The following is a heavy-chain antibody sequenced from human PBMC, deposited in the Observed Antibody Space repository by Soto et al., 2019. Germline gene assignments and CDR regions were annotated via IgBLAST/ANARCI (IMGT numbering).Heavy chain of an antibody. Sequence: QVQLQESGPGLVKPSQTLSLTCTVSGGSISSGGYYWSWIRQHPGKGLEWIGYIYYSGSTYYNPSIKSRVTISVDTSKTQCSLKLSSVTAADTAVYYCATGGRRSPGMDVWGQGTTVTVSS. CDR3: ATGGRRSPGMDV. V-gene: IGHV4-31*03. CDR2: IYYSGST. J-gene: IGHJ6*02. CDR1: GGSISSGGYY.